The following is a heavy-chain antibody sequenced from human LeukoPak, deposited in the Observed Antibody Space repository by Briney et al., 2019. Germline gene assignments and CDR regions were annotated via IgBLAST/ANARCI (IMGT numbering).Heavy chain of an antibody. D-gene: IGHD3-22*01. CDR2: IWYDGSNK. CDR3: AKCSTYYYDSSGYYYFDY. CDR1: GFTFSSYG. V-gene: IGHV3-33*06. Sequence: PGRSLRLSCAVSGFTFSSYGMHWVRQAPGKGLEWVAVIWYDGSNKYYADSVKGRFTISRDNSKNTLYRQMNSLRAEDTAVYYCAKCSTYYYDSSGYYYFDYWGQGTLVTVSS. J-gene: IGHJ4*02.